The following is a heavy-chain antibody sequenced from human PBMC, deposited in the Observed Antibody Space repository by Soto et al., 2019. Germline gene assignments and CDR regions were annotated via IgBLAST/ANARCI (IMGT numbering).Heavy chain of an antibody. Sequence: AGGSLRLSCVASGSGFRVSDHYMDWVRPAPGEGLEGVGRFTNKTDGCTTDYAPPVKGRFTISRDDSKNTLYLQMNSLKTEDTAVYYCTTDRLGGPLYYYYYYMDVWGKGTTVTVSS. J-gene: IGHJ6*03. CDR1: GSGFRVSDHY. CDR3: TTDRLGGPLYYYYYYMDV. D-gene: IGHD6-25*01. V-gene: IGHV3-15*01. CDR2: FTNKTDGCTT.